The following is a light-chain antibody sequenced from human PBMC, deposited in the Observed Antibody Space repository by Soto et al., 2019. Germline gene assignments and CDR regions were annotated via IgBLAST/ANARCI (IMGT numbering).Light chain of an antibody. CDR2: GNS. J-gene: IGLJ2*01. CDR1: SSNIGAGYD. CDR3: QSYDSSLSGPVV. V-gene: IGLV1-40*01. Sequence: QSVLTQPPSVSGAPGQRVTISCTGSSSNIGAGYDVHWYQQLPGTAPKLLIYGNSNRHSGVPDRFSGSQSGTSASLAITGLQAEDEADYYCQSYDSSLSGPVVFGGGTKVTVL.